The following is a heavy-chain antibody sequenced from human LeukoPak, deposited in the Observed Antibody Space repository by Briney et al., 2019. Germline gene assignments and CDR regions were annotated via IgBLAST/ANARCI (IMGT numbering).Heavy chain of an antibody. J-gene: IGHJ3*02. CDR2: IYYSGST. CDR1: GGSISSGGYY. CDR3: ARRHRGYDAFDI. D-gene: IGHD3-22*01. V-gene: IGHV4-31*03. Sequence: SQTLSLTCTVSGGSISSGGYYWSWIRQHPGKGLEWIGYIYYSGSTYYNPSLKSRVTISVDTSKNQFSLKLSSVTAADTAVYYCARRHRGYDAFDIWGQGTMVTVSS.